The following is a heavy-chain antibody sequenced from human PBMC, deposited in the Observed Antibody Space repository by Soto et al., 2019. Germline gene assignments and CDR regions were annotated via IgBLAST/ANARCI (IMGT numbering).Heavy chain of an antibody. J-gene: IGHJ1*01. D-gene: IGHD4-17*01. CDR1: GFTFSGSA. CDR2: IRSKANSYAT. Sequence: GGSLRLSCAASGFTFSGSAMHWVRQASGKGLEWVGRIRSKANSYATAYAASVKGRFTISRDDSKNTLYLQMNSLRAEDTAVYYGARVPYGHYAIDDWSQGTPVPGAS. CDR3: ARVPYGHYAIDD. V-gene: IGHV3-73*01.